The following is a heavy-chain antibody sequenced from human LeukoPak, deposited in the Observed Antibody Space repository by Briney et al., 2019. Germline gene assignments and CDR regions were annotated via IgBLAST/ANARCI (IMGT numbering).Heavy chain of an antibody. Sequence: PGGSLRLSCAASGFTFSKYAMSWVRQAPGKGLEWVSSIRGSGGSTYYADSVKGRFTISRDNSKTTLYLQMNSLRAEDTAVYYCAKAQDYDILTGYLDYWGQGTLVTVSS. V-gene: IGHV3-23*01. D-gene: IGHD3-9*01. J-gene: IGHJ4*02. CDR2: IRGSGGST. CDR1: GFTFSKYA. CDR3: AKAQDYDILTGYLDY.